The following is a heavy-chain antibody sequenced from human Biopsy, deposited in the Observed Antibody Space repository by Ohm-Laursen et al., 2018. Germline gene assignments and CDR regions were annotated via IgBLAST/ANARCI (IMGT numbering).Heavy chain of an antibody. Sequence: SLRLSCTASKFTVRTNSMSWVRLAPGKGLEWVSVIYAGATTYYPDSVKGRFTISRDNSRNMVYLQMDSLRGEDTAVYFCARGSGSGFYFDQWGQGTLVTVSS. D-gene: IGHD2-15*01. J-gene: IGHJ4*02. CDR2: IYAGATT. CDR3: ARGSGSGFYFDQ. V-gene: IGHV3-66*01. CDR1: KFTVRTNS.